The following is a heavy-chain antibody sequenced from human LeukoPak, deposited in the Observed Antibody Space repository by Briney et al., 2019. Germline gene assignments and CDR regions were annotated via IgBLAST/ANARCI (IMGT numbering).Heavy chain of an antibody. CDR1: GGTFSGYY. Sequence: PSETLSLTCAVYGGTFSGYYWSWIRQPPGKGLEWIGEINHSGSTNYNPSLKSRVTISVDTSRNQFSLKLSSVTAADTAVYYCASRSSGWSLYFLYYWGQGTLLTVSS. V-gene: IGHV4-34*08. J-gene: IGHJ4*02. CDR3: ASRSSGWSLYFLYY. CDR2: INHSGST. D-gene: IGHD6-19*01.